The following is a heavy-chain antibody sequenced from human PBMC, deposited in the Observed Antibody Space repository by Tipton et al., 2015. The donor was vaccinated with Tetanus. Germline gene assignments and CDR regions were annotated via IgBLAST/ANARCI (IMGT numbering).Heavy chain of an antibody. D-gene: IGHD4-17*01. Sequence: SLRLSCAASGFTVSSNYMSWVRQAPGKGLEWVSVIFSGGSTYYADSVKGRFTISRDNSKNTLYLQMNNLRAEDTAVYYCTSDRDGDYAAFDYWGQGTLVTVSS. CDR3: TSDRDGDYAAFDY. CDR2: IFSGGST. V-gene: IGHV3-66*01. CDR1: GFTVSSNY. J-gene: IGHJ4*02.